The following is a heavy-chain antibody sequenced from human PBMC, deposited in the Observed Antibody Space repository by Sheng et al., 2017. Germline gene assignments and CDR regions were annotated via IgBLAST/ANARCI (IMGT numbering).Heavy chain of an antibody. Sequence: QVQLQESGPGLVKPSETLSLTCAVSGYSISSGYYWGWIRQPPGKGLEWIGSIYHSGSTYYNPSLKSRVTISVDTSKNQFSLKLSSVTAADTAVYYCARDGYSGSYPLDYWGQGTLVTVSS. D-gene: IGHD1-26*01. V-gene: IGHV4-38-2*02. CDR3: ARDGYSGSYPLDY. CDR1: GYSISSGYY. CDR2: IYHSGST. J-gene: IGHJ4*02.